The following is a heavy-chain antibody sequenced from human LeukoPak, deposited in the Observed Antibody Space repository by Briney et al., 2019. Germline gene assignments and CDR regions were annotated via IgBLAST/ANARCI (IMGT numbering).Heavy chain of an antibody. J-gene: IGHJ4*02. CDR3: AKDIKSYRLQGFDY. Sequence: PGGSLRLSCAASGFTFDDYGMIWVRQAPGKGLEWISGVNWNGGSTGYADSVKGRFTISRDNAKNSLYLQMNSLRAEDTALYYCAKDIKSYRLQGFDYWGQGTLVTVSS. CDR1: GFTFDDYG. CDR2: VNWNGGST. V-gene: IGHV3-20*04. D-gene: IGHD3-16*02.